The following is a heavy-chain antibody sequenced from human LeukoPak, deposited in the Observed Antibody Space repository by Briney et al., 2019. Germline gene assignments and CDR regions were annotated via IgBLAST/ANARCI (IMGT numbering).Heavy chain of an antibody. D-gene: IGHD5-18*01. CDR3: ARSGGYRYAYSFDY. Sequence: GGSLRLSCAASGFTFSDYYMTWIRQAPGKGLEWVSYLSSSGSTIHYADSVKGRFTISRDNAKNSLYLQMNSLRAEDTAVYYCARSGGYRYAYSFDYWGQGTLVTVSS. V-gene: IGHV3-11*01. J-gene: IGHJ4*02. CDR1: GFTFSDYY. CDR2: LSSSGSTI.